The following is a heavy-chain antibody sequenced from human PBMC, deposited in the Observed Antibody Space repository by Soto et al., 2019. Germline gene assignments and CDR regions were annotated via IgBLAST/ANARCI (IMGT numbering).Heavy chain of an antibody. CDR2: IKGDGSEK. CDR1: GFTYGASW. V-gene: IGHV3-7*05. J-gene: IGHJ4*02. CDR3: AKYGISGVRSAPDY. D-gene: IGHD1-1*01. Sequence: HPGGSLRLSCAAPGFTYGASWMRWFRQAPGKGLEWVASIKGDGSEKYYVDSVKGRFTISRDNPSKTLFLQMNGLRADDTARYYCAKYGISGVRSAPDYWGQGTLVTVSS.